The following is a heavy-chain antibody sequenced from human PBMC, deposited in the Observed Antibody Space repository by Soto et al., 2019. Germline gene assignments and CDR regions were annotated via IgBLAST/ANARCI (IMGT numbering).Heavy chain of an antibody. CDR2: ISYDGSNK. CDR3: ARDLVPAAMYYSGMDV. D-gene: IGHD2-2*01. Sequence: QVQLVESGGGVVQPGRSLRLSCAASGFTFSSYAMHWVRQAPGKGLEWVAVISYDGSNKYYADSVKGRFTISRDNSKNTLYLQMNSLRAEDTAVYYCARDLVPAAMYYSGMDVWGQGTTVTVSS. CDR1: GFTFSSYA. J-gene: IGHJ6*02. V-gene: IGHV3-30-3*01.